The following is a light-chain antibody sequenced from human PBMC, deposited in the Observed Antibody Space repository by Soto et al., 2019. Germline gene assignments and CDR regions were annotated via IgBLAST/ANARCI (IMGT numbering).Light chain of an antibody. Sequence: QAVVTQEPSFSVSPGGTVTLTCGLSSGSVSTSYYPTWYQQAPGQAPRTLIYSTNTRPSGVPDRFSGSILGNKAALTITGAQADDESDYHCVLYMGSGIWVFGGGTKLTVL. CDR3: VLYMGSGIWV. J-gene: IGLJ3*02. CDR2: STN. CDR1: SGSVSTSYY. V-gene: IGLV8-61*01.